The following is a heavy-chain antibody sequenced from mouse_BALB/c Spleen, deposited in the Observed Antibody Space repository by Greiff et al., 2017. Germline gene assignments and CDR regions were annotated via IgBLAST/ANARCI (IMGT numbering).Heavy chain of an antibody. J-gene: IGHJ3*01. CDR1: GYTFTSYV. Sequence: VQLQQSGPELVKPGASVKMSCKASGYTFTSYVMHWVKQKPGQGLEWIGYINPYNDGTKYNEKFKGKATLTSDKSSSTAYMELSSLTSEDSAVYYCARSDGYYESLFAYWGQGTLVTVSA. V-gene: IGHV1-14*01. D-gene: IGHD2-3*01. CDR3: ARSDGYYESLFAY. CDR2: INPYNDGT.